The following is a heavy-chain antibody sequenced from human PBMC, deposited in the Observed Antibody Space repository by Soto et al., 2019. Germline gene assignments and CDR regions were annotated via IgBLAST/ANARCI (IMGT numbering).Heavy chain of an antibody. V-gene: IGHV1-69*02. Sequence: QVQLVQSGAEVKEPGSSVKVSCKVSGGTFSSQTINWVRQVPGQGLEWMGSVIPIIGEGKYAQSFLGRVTITADRSTSTAYMELSSWRSEDTALYYWAIPAVNDLDADSSAFDIWGQGTMVTVSS. J-gene: IGHJ3*02. D-gene: IGHD1-1*01. CDR1: GGTFSSQT. CDR3: AIPAVNDLDADSSAFDI. CDR2: VIPIIGEG.